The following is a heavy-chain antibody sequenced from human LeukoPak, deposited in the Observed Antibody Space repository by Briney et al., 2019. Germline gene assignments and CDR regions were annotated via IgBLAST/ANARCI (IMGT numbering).Heavy chain of an antibody. CDR2: VSYTGTT. Sequence: PSETLSLTCSVSGDSISNYFWTWIRQPPGKGLEWIGDVSYTGTTNYNASLKSRVTISLDTSKNQFSLKLTSVTVVDTAVYYCARAHHAVEGEWFDPWGQGTLVTVSS. CDR1: GDSISNYF. D-gene: IGHD6-19*01. J-gene: IGHJ5*02. CDR3: ARAHHAVEGEWFDP. V-gene: IGHV4-59*01.